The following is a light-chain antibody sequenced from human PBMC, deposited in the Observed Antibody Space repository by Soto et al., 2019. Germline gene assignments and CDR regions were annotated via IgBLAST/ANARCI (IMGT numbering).Light chain of an antibody. CDR2: EGS. V-gene: IGLV2-14*02. Sequence: QSVLTQPASVSGSPGQSITISCTGTSSDVGSYNLVSWYQQHPGKAPKLMIYEGSKRPSGVSNRFSGSKSGNTASLTISGLQAEDEADYYCSSYAGSNNIVFGTGTKVTAL. CDR3: SSYAGSNNIV. CDR1: SSDVGSYNL. J-gene: IGLJ1*01.